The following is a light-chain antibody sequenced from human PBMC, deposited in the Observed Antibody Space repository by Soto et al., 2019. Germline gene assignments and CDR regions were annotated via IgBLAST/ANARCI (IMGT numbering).Light chain of an antibody. J-gene: IGKJ4*01. V-gene: IGKV3-15*01. Sequence: TVMTQSPAALSVSPGDRASLSCRASQSVGGNLAWYQLRPGQSPRLLIYDASTRATGIPDRYTGSGSGTEFTLTIASLQSDDISIYHCQQYDDWLSLTFGGGTKV. CDR2: DAS. CDR1: QSVGGN. CDR3: QQYDDWLSLT.